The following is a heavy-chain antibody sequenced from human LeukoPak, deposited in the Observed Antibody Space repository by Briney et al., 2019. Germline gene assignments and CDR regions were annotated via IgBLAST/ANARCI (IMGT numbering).Heavy chain of an antibody. CDR2: IYYSGRT. CDR3: ARKTGDINMAVNWYFDL. V-gene: IGHV4-59*01. Sequence: SETLSLTCTVSGRSISSYYWSWVRQPPGKGLEWDGSIYYSGRTNYNTSLKSRVTISVDTSKNQFSLKLSSVTAADTAVYYCARKTGDINMAVNWYFDLWGRGTLVTVSS. D-gene: IGHD2-15*01. J-gene: IGHJ2*01. CDR1: GRSISSYY.